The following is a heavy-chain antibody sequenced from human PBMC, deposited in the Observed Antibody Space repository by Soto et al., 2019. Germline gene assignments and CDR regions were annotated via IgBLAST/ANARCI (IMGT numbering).Heavy chain of an antibody. V-gene: IGHV3-23*01. CDR2: ISGSGGST. CDR1: GFTFSSYA. Sequence: GGSLRLSCAASGFTFSSYAMSWVRQAPGKGLEWVSAISGSGGSTYYADSVKGRFTISRDNSKNTLYLQMNSLRAEDTAVYYCATSGSVYLKAFDIWGQGTMVTVSS. CDR3: ATSGSVYLKAFDI. D-gene: IGHD5-12*01. J-gene: IGHJ3*02.